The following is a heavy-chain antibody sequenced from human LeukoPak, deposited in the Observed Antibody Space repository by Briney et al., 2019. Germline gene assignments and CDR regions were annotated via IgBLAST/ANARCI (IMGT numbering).Heavy chain of an antibody. Sequence: PGGSLRLSCAASGFTFSSYAMHWVRQAPGKGLEWVAVISYDGSNKYYADSVKGRFTISRDNSKNTLYLQMNSLRAEDTAVYYCASDPRIQLWYGFDYWGQGTLVTVSS. D-gene: IGHD5-18*01. CDR2: ISYDGSNK. V-gene: IGHV3-30*04. CDR1: GFTFSSYA. J-gene: IGHJ4*02. CDR3: ASDPRIQLWYGFDY.